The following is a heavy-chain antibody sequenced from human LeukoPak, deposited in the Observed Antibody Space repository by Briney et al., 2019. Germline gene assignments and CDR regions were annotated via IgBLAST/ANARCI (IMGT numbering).Heavy chain of an antibody. CDR2: ISSSSSYI. CDR3: ARLSTSRPFDP. D-gene: IGHD2/OR15-2a*01. V-gene: IGHV3-21*01. Sequence: GGYLRLSCAASGFTFSSYSMNWVRQAPGKGLEWVSSISSSSSYIYYADSVKGRFTISRDNAKNSLYLQMNSLRAEDTAVYYCARLSTSRPFDPWGQGTLVTVSS. J-gene: IGHJ5*02. CDR1: GFTFSSYS.